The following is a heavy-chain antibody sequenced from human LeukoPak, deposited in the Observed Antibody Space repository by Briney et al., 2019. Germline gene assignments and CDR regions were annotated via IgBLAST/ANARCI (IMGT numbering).Heavy chain of an antibody. J-gene: IGHJ4*02. Sequence: SETLSLTCAVYGGSFSGYYWSWIRQPPGKGLEWIGEIDHSGSTNYNPSLKSRVTISVNTSKNQFSLKLSSVTAADTAVYYCARGFSSSWYGEDYWGQGTLVTVSS. CDR3: ARGFSSSWYGEDY. V-gene: IGHV4-34*01. CDR1: GGSFSGYY. CDR2: IDHSGST. D-gene: IGHD6-13*01.